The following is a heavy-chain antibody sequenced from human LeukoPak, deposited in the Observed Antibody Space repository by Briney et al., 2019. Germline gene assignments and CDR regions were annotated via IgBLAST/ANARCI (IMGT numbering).Heavy chain of an antibody. CDR2: IYYTGGT. CDR1: GVSTSSYY. CDR3: ARVGSGCFDH. V-gene: IGHV4-59*01. D-gene: IGHD6-19*01. J-gene: IGHJ4*02. Sequence: SETLSLTCTVSGVSTSSYYWSWIRQSPGKGHEWIGYIYYTGGTNFSPSLRSRITMSLDTSNNQFSLKLRSVTAADTAVYFCARVGSGCFDHWGQGTLVTVSS.